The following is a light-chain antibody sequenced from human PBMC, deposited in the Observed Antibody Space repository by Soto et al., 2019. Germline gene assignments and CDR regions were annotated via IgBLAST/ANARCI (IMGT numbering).Light chain of an antibody. Sequence: QSALTQPPSASGSPGQSVTISCTGTSSDVGGYNYVSWYQQHPGKAPKLIIYEVTKRPSGVPDRFSASKSGNTASLTVSGLQAEDEADYYCSSNAGSNNVVFGGGTKLTVL. CDR3: SSNAGSNNVV. J-gene: IGLJ2*01. CDR1: SSDVGGYNY. V-gene: IGLV2-8*01. CDR2: EVT.